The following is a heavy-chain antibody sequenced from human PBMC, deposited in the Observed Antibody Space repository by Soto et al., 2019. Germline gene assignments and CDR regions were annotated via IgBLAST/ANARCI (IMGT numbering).Heavy chain of an antibody. V-gene: IGHV3-30*18. D-gene: IGHD2-15*01. CDR1: GFTFSSYG. Sequence: QVQLVESGGGGVQPGRSLRLSCAASGFTFSSYGMHWVRQAPEKGLEWVAVISYDGSNKYYADSVKGRFTISIDNTKNKLYLQMNSLRAEDTGVYYCAKDGGDIVVVVAAEYFDYWGQGALVTVSS. CDR3: AKDGGDIVVVVAAEYFDY. CDR2: ISYDGSNK. J-gene: IGHJ4*02.